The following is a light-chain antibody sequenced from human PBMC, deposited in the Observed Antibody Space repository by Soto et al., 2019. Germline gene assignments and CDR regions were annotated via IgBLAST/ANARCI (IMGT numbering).Light chain of an antibody. CDR2: AAS. CDR3: QQLNSYPIT. CDR1: QGLSSD. Sequence: DIQLTQSPSFLSASVGDRVTITCRASQGLSSDLAWYQQKPGKAPTLLIYAASTWQSGVPSRFSGSGSGTEFTLTISSLQPEDFATYYCQQLNSYPITFGQGTRLEIK. J-gene: IGKJ5*01. V-gene: IGKV1-9*01.